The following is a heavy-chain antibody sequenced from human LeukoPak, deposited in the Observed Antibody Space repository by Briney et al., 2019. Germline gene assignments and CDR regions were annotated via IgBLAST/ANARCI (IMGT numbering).Heavy chain of an antibody. CDR3: ARCWVVPAYYYGMDV. CDR1: GGSFSNYY. Sequence: SETLSLTCAVYGGSFSNYYWSWIRQPPGKGLEWIGEIAHSGSTNYNPSLKSRVTISVDTSKNQFSLKLSSVTAADTAVYYCARCWVVPAYYYGMDVWGQGTTVTVSS. J-gene: IGHJ6*02. CDR2: IAHSGST. D-gene: IGHD2-2*01. V-gene: IGHV4-34*01.